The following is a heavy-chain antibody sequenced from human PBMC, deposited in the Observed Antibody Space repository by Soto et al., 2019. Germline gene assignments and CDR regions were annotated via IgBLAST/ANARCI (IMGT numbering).Heavy chain of an antibody. CDR1: GFTFDDYT. CDR2: ISWDGGST. Sequence: EVQLVESGGVVVQPGGSLRLSCAASGFTFDDYTMHWVRQAPGKGLEWVSLISWDGGSTYYADSVKGRFTISRDNSKNSLYLQMNSLRTEDTALYYCAKALAAAGPRLYYYCYGMDVWGQWTTVTVSS. J-gene: IGHJ6*02. V-gene: IGHV3-43*01. D-gene: IGHD6-13*01. CDR3: AKALAAAGPRLYYYCYGMDV.